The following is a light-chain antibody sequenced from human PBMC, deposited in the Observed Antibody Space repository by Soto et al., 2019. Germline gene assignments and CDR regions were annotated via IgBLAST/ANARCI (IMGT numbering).Light chain of an antibody. CDR2: GAS. CDR1: QSVSSSY. V-gene: IGKV3-20*01. CDR3: QQYGSSPAVT. Sequence: EMVLTHSLGTLSLSPGERATLSCRASQSVSSSYLAWYQQKPGQAPRLLIYGASSRATGIPDRFSGSGSGTDFTLTIRRLEHEDFAVYYCQQYGSSPAVTFGQGTKVESK. J-gene: IGKJ1*01.